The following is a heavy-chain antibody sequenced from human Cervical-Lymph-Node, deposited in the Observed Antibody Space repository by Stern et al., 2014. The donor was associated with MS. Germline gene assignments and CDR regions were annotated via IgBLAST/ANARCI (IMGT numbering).Heavy chain of an antibody. Sequence: QVQLQESGPGLVKPSQTLSLTCTVSGGSISSGGYYWSWIRHHPGKGLEWIGYIYYSGSTYYNPSLKSRVTISVDTSKNQFSLKLSSVTAADTAVYYCARTPYDFWSGYYGLDYWGQGTLVTVSS. CDR3: ARTPYDFWSGYYGLDY. V-gene: IGHV4-31*03. CDR1: GGSISSGGYY. CDR2: IYYSGST. D-gene: IGHD3-3*01. J-gene: IGHJ4*02.